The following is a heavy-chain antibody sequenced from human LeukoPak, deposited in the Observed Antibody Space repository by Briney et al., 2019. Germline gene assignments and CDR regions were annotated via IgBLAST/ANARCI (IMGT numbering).Heavy chain of an antibody. V-gene: IGHV3-9*01. CDR3: VKVSDGGGSHVGAFDV. Sequence: PGRSLRLSCAASGFTFKDYAMHWVRHAPGKGLEWVSGISWSSDDIVYVDSVKGRFTISRDNAKNSLYLQMDSLGGGDTAVYYWVKVSDGGGSHVGAFDVWGEGTMVTVSS. J-gene: IGHJ3*01. CDR2: ISWSSDDI. D-gene: IGHD3-16*01. CDR1: GFTFKDYA.